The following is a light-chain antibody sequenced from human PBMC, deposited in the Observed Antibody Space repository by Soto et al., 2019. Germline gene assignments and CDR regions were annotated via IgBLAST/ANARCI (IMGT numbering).Light chain of an antibody. Sequence: ELVMTQSPATLSVSPGERATLSCRASQSVSSDLAWYQQKPGQAPRLLMYGASARAAGIPVRFSGSWSGTESTLTINSPQSEDSAVYYCQHYQNWHTFGGGTKVEI. V-gene: IGKV3-15*01. J-gene: IGKJ4*01. CDR1: QSVSSD. CDR2: GAS. CDR3: QHYQNWHT.